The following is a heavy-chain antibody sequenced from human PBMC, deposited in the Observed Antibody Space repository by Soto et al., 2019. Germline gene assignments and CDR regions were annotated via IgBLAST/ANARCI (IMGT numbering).Heavy chain of an antibody. V-gene: IGHV1-18*01. J-gene: IGHJ4*02. D-gene: IGHD5-18*01. CDR1: GYTFISYG. CDR3: ARDPGYSYGYN. Sequence: GASVKVSCKASGYTFISYGISWVRQAPGQGLEWMGWISAYNGNTNSAQKLQGRVTMTTDTSTSTAYMELSSLRVEDTAVYYCARDPGYSYGYNWGQGTLVTVSS. CDR2: ISAYNGNT.